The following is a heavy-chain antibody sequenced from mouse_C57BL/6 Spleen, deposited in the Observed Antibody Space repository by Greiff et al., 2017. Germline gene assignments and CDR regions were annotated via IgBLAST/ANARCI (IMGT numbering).Heavy chain of an antibody. D-gene: IGHD2-5*01. Sequence: QVQLKESGPELVKPGASVKISCKASGYAFSSSWMNWVKQRPGKGLEWIGRIYPGDGDTNYNGKYKGKATMTADKTSSTAYMQLSSLTSEDSAVFFCARDGSNYFSWFGYWSQGTLVTVSA. CDR2: IYPGDGDT. CDR3: ARDGSNYFSWFGY. V-gene: IGHV1-82*01. J-gene: IGHJ3*01. CDR1: GYAFSSSW.